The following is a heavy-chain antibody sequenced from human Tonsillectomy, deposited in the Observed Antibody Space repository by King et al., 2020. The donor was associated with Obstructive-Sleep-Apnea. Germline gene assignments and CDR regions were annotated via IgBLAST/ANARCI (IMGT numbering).Heavy chain of an antibody. CDR1: GGSISSGDYY. D-gene: IGHD5-18*01. V-gene: IGHV4-31*03. CDR3: ARGNSYGYFDY. Sequence: VQLQESGPGLVKPSQTLSLTCTVSGGSISSGDYYWTWIRQHPGKGLEWIGYIYYSGSTYYNPSLKSRLAISVDTSKNQFSLKLNSVTAADTAVYFCARGNSYGYFDYWGQGTLVTVSS. J-gene: IGHJ4*02. CDR2: IYYSGST.